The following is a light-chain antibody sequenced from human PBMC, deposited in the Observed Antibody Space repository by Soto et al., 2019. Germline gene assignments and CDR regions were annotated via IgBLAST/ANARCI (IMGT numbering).Light chain of an antibody. Sequence: QSVLTQPASVSGSPGQSITISCTGTSSDVGGYNYVSWYQQHPGKDPKLMIYDVSNRPSGVSNRFSGSKSGNTASLTISGLQAEDEADYYCSSYTSSSTFFGTGTKLTVL. CDR1: SSDVGGYNY. J-gene: IGLJ1*01. V-gene: IGLV2-14*01. CDR2: DVS. CDR3: SSYTSSSTF.